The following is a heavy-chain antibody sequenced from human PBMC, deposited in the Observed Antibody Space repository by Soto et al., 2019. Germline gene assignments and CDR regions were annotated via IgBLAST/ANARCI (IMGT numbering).Heavy chain of an antibody. CDR3: ARGRGKWLPRGKDFDY. J-gene: IGHJ4*02. D-gene: IGHD6-19*01. CDR1: GGSFSGYY. Sequence: SETLSLTCAVYGGSFSGYYWSWIRQPPGKGLEWIGEINHSGSTNYNPSLKSRVTISVDTSKNQFSLKLSSVTAADTAVYYCARGRGKWLPRGKDFDYWGQGTLVTVSS. CDR2: INHSGST. V-gene: IGHV4-34*01.